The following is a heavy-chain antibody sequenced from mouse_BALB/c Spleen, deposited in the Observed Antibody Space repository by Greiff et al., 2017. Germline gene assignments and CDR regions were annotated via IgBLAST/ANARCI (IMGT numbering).Heavy chain of an antibody. J-gene: IGHJ4*01. CDR2: ISSGSSTI. CDR1: GFTFSSFG. D-gene: IGHD2-14*01. CDR3: ARVGRYDDYAMDY. Sequence: EVQLVESGGGLVQPGGSRKFSCAASGFTFSSFGMHWVRQAPEKGLEWVAYISSGSSTIYYADTVKGRFTISRDNPKNTLFLQMTSLRSEDTAMYYCARVGRYDDYAMDYWGQGTSVTVSS. V-gene: IGHV5-17*02.